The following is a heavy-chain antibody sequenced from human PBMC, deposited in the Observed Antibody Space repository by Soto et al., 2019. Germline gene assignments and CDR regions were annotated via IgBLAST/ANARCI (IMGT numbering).Heavy chain of an antibody. D-gene: IGHD5-12*01. CDR1: GVSISTFY. J-gene: IGHJ4*02. V-gene: IGHV4-4*07. CDR3: AREGSYSAYNFAHGIQLWSFDF. Sequence: SDTLSLTCTVSGVSISTFYWSWVRHHAGKGLWWIGRIFSSGSTSFNPSLESRVAMSVDTSKNHFSLNLSSVTAADMAVYYCAREGSYSAYNFAHGIQLWSFDFWGQGALVNVS. CDR2: IFSSGST.